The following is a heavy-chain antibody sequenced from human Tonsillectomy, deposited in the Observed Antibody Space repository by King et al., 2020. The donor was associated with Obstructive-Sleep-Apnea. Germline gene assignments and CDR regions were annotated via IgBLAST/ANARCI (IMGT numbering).Heavy chain of an antibody. CDR1: GGSISSYY. D-gene: IGHD3-22*01. CDR2: IYYSGST. V-gene: IGHV4-59*01. J-gene: IGHJ4*02. Sequence: QLQESGPGLVKPSETLSLTCTVSGGSISSYYWSWIRQPPGKGLEWIGDIYYSGSTNYNPSLKSRVTISVDTSKNQFSLKLSSVTAADTAVYYCARVKFEDSSGYYYFDYWGQGTLVTVSS. CDR3: ARVKFEDSSGYYYFDY.